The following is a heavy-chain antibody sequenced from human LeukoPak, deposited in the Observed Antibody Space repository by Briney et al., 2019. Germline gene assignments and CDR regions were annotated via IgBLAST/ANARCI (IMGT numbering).Heavy chain of an antibody. CDR2: ISSSSSYI. D-gene: IGHD2-2*01. V-gene: IGHV3-21*01. CDR1: GFTFSSYS. CDR3: ARDPPLGYCSSTSCPHLDY. Sequence: GGSLRLSCAASGFTFSSYSMNWVRQAPGKGLEWVSSISSSSSYIYYADSVKGRFTISRDNAKSSLYLQMNSLRAEDTAVYYCARDPPLGYCSSTSCPHLDYWGQGTLVTVSS. J-gene: IGHJ4*02.